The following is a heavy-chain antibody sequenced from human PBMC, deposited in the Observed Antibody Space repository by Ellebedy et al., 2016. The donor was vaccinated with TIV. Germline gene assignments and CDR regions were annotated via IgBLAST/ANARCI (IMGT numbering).Heavy chain of an antibody. CDR2: VYHSGST. Sequence: MPSETLSLTCAVSGGSISSSNWWPWVRQAPGRGLEWIGEVYHSGSTYYNPSLQSRVTMSVDKSKNQFSLKLSSVTAADTAVYYCASDWDVTSRGIIDSWGQGILVTVSS. CDR1: GGSISSSNW. J-gene: IGHJ4*02. D-gene: IGHD3-10*01. CDR3: ASDWDVTSRGIIDS. V-gene: IGHV4-4*02.